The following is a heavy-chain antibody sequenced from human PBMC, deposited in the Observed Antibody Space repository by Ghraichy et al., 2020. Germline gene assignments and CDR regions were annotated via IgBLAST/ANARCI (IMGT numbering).Heavy chain of an antibody. CDR2: IYYNGNT. D-gene: IGHD6-13*01. V-gene: IGHV4-59*08. CDR1: GGSISSYY. Sequence: SETLSLTCTVSGGSISSYYWSWIRQPPGKGLEWIGYIYYNGNTNSNPSLKSRVTISVDTSKNQFSLKLSSVTAADTAVYFCARHRGSGSSWFFDYWGQGTLVTVYS. CDR3: ARHRGSGSSWFFDY. J-gene: IGHJ4*02.